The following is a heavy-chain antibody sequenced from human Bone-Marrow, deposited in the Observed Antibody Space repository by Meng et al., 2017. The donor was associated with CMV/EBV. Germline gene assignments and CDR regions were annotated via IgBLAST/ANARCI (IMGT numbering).Heavy chain of an antibody. CDR1: GFTFSSYW. CDR3: ARGKRGFDP. Sequence: GESLKISCAASGFTFSSYWMSWVRQAPGKGLEWVANIKQDGSEKYYVDSVKGRFTISRDNAKNSLYLQMNSLRAEDTAVYYCARGKRGFDPWGQGTLVNVAS. J-gene: IGHJ5*02. V-gene: IGHV3-7*01. CDR2: IKQDGSEK.